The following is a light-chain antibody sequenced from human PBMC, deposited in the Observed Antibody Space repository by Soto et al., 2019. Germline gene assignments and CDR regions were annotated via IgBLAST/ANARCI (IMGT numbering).Light chain of an antibody. V-gene: IGKV3-15*01. Sequence: EIVMTQSPASLSVSPGERVTLSCRAGQGVTTNFAWYQQKSGQSPRLLIYDVSTRATVVPARFSGTGSETDFTLTISGLQSEDSAVYFCQQYNNWPFSFGQGTRLEIK. CDR1: QGVTTN. CDR2: DVS. CDR3: QQYNNWPFS. J-gene: IGKJ5*01.